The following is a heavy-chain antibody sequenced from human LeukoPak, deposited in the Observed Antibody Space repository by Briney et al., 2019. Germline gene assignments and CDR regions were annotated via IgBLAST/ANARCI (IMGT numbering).Heavy chain of an antibody. D-gene: IGHD3-10*01. J-gene: IGHJ3*02. CDR1: GFTFSSYS. CDR3: ARDSLLDAFDI. Sequence: GGSLRLSCAASGFTFSSYSMNWVRQALGKGLEWVSSISSSSSYIYYADSVKGRFTISRDNAKNSLYLQMNSLRAEDTAVYYCARDSLLDAFDIWGQGTMVTVSS. V-gene: IGHV3-21*01. CDR2: ISSSSSYI.